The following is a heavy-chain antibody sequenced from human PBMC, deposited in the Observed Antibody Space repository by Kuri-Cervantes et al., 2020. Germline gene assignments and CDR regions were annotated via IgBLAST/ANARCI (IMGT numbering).Heavy chain of an antibody. CDR1: GGTFSSYA. Sequence: SVKVSCKASGGTFSSYAISWVRQAPGQGLEWMGGIIPIFGTANYAQRFHGRISLTRNTQISTAYMELSGLTSEDTAGYYCVNLRGYWGQGTLVTVSS. CDR2: IIPIFGTA. V-gene: IGHV1-69*05. CDR3: VNLRGY. J-gene: IGHJ4*02.